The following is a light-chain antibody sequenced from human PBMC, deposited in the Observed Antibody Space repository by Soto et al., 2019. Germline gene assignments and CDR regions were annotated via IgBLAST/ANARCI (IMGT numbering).Light chain of an antibody. V-gene: IGKV3-15*01. J-gene: IGKJ4*01. CDR2: GAS. CDR3: QQYNNWPPLT. CDR1: QSVSSN. Sequence: EIVMTQSPATLSVSPGERATLSCRANQSVSSNLAWYQQKPGQAPRLLIYGASTRATGIPARFTGSGSGTEFTLIISSLQSEDFAVYYCQQYNNWPPLTYGGGTKVEIK.